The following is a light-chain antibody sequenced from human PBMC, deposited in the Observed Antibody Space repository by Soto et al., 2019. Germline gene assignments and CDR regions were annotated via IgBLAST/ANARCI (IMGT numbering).Light chain of an antibody. J-gene: IGKJ3*01. CDR3: QKCNSAPFT. V-gene: IGKV1-27*01. Sequence: DIQMTQSPSSLSASVGDRVTITCRASQGISTYLAWYQQKPGKVPKLLIYDASTLQSGVPSRFSGSGSGTDFTLTISSLQPEDVATYYCQKCNSAPFTFGPGTKVDIK. CDR2: DAS. CDR1: QGISTY.